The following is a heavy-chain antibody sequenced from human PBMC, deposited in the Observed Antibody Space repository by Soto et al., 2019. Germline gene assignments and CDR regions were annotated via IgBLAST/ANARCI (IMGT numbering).Heavy chain of an antibody. CDR2: ISGSGGST. Sequence: EVQLLESGGGLVQPGGSLRLSCAASGFTFSSYAMSWVRQAPGKGLEWVSAISGSGGSTYYADSVKGRFTISRDNSKNTLYLQMNSLRSEDTAVYYCAKQYSSGWYYFDYWGQGTLVTVSS. J-gene: IGHJ4*02. V-gene: IGHV3-23*01. CDR1: GFTFSSYA. CDR3: AKQYSSGWYYFDY. D-gene: IGHD6-19*01.